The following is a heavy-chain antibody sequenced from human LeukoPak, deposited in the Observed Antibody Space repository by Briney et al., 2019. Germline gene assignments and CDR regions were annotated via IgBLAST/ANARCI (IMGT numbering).Heavy chain of an antibody. CDR2: ISGSGGST. Sequence: PGGSLRLSCAASGFTFSSYGMSWVRQAPGKGLEWVSAISGSGGSTYYADSVKGRFTISRDNSKNTLYLQMNSLRAEDTAVYYCAKDLDIQVVAATGFDYWGQGTLVTVSS. V-gene: IGHV3-23*01. J-gene: IGHJ4*02. CDR1: GFTFSSYG. D-gene: IGHD2-15*01. CDR3: AKDLDIQVVAATGFDY.